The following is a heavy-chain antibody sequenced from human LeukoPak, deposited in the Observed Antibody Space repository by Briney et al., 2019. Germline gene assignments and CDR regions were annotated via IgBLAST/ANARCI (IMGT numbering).Heavy chain of an antibody. V-gene: IGHV3-23*01. CDR3: AKETTGGRYYGSGSYYTEDY. J-gene: IGHJ4*02. Sequence: PGGSLRLSCAASGFTFSSYAMSWVRQAPGKGLEWVSAISGSGGSTYYADSVKGRFTISRDNSKNTLYLQMNSLRAEDTAVYYCAKETTGGRYYGSGSYYTEDYWGQGTLVTVSS. CDR1: GFTFSSYA. CDR2: ISGSGGST. D-gene: IGHD3-10*01.